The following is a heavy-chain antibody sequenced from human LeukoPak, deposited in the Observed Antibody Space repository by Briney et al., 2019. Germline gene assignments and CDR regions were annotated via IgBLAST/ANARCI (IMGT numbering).Heavy chain of an antibody. CDR3: VTRVKSTGDY. D-gene: IGHD1-1*01. V-gene: IGHV3-15*01. CDR2: IKTKTDGGTT. J-gene: IGHJ4*02. Sequence: PGGSLRLSCEASGFXFSNVWINWVRQAPGKGLEWIGRIKTKTDGGTTEYAAPVKGRFTISRGDSKNTVYLQMNSLKTENTALYYCVTRVKSTGDYWGQGTLVTVSS. CDR1: GFXFSNVW.